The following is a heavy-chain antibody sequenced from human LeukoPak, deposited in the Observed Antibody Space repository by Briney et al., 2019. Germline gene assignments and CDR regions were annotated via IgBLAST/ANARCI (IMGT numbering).Heavy chain of an antibody. J-gene: IGHJ4*02. CDR1: GFTFSDNY. CDR3: ARSYYGGNDY. CDR2: ISGSGSTI. V-gene: IGHV3-11*01. Sequence: GGSLRLSCAASGFTFSDNYMTWIRQAPGKGLEWVSYISGSGSTIYYADSVKGRFTISRDNAKNSLYLQMNSLRAEDTAVYYCARSYYGGNDYWGQGALVTVSS. D-gene: IGHD4-23*01.